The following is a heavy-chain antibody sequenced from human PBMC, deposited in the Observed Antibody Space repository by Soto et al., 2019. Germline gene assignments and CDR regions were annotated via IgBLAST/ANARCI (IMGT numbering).Heavy chain of an antibody. CDR1: GGSISISNW. CDR3: ARIVVVPASIRYDYYYGMDV. V-gene: IGHV4-4*02. J-gene: IGHJ6*02. CDR2: IYHSGST. Sequence: SGTLSLTCAVSGGSISISNWGSWVRQPPGKGLEWIGEIYHSGSTNYNPSLKSRVTISVDKSKNQFSLKLSSVTAADTAVYYCARIVVVPASIRYDYYYGMDVWGQGTTVTVSS. D-gene: IGHD2-2*01.